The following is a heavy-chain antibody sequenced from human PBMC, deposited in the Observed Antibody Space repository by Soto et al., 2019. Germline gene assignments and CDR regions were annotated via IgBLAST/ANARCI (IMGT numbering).Heavy chain of an antibody. CDR2: ISSSSSYT. CDR3: ARLPVVAASFVGCHFDY. J-gene: IGHJ4*02. D-gene: IGHD2-15*01. V-gene: IGHV3-11*06. CDR1: GFTFSDYY. Sequence: QVQLVESGGGLVKPGGSLRLSCAASGFTFSDYYMSWIRQAPGKGLEWVSYISSSSSYTNYADSVKGRFTISRDNAKNSLYLQMNSLRAEDTAVYYCARLPVVAASFVGCHFDYWGQGTLVTVSS.